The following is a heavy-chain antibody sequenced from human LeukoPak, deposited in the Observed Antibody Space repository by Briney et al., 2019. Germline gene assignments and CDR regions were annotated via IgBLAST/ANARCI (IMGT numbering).Heavy chain of an antibody. V-gene: IGHV3-23*01. Sequence: GGSLRLSCAVSGFTFSSYAMSWVRQAPGKGLEWVSAISGSGGSTYYADSVKGRFTISRDNSKNTLYLQMNSLRAEDTAVYYCAKDFTVVVTAIVDYWGQGTLVTVSS. J-gene: IGHJ4*02. D-gene: IGHD2-21*02. CDR1: GFTFSSYA. CDR3: AKDFTVVVTAIVDY. CDR2: ISGSGGST.